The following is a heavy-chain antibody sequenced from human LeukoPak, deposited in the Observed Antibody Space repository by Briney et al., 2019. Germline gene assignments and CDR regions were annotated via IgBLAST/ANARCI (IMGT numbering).Heavy chain of an antibody. D-gene: IGHD5-18*01. CDR2: IKSSGDDT. V-gene: IGHV3-48*01. CDR1: GFMFSGYS. J-gene: IGHJ4*02. CDR3: ARGRQGYHFDY. Sequence: GGSLRLSCAASGFMFSGYSMAWVRQAPGKGLEWVAYIKSSGDDTHYRDSVKGRFTISRDNAKNSLFLQMNSLRAEDTAVYYCARGRQGYHFDYWGQGTLVTVSS.